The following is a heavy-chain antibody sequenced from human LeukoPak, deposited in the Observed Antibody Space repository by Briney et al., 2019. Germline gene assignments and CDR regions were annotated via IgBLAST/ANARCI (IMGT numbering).Heavy chain of an antibody. J-gene: IGHJ6*02. Sequence: GGSLRLSCAASGFTVSSNYLSWVRQAPGKGLEWVSVIYSGGSTYYADSVKGRFTISRDNSKNTLYLQMNSLRAEDTAMYYCARDRNTGNGMDVWGQGTTVTVSS. D-gene: IGHD2-8*02. CDR1: GFTVSSNY. CDR2: IYSGGST. CDR3: ARDRNTGNGMDV. V-gene: IGHV3-53*01.